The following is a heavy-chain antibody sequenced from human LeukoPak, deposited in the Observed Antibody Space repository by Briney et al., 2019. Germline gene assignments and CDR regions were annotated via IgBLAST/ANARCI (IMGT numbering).Heavy chain of an antibody. CDR2: IFSTGDRM. Sequence: GGSLTLSCDASGFAFGSYSMNWLRQSPGKGLEWVASIFSTGDRMFYADSARGRFTISRDNYRNTVFLQINSLGVDDTATYYCAKDFRPDKGWDIDYWGQGALVIVSS. J-gene: IGHJ4*02. CDR3: AKDFRPDKGWDIDY. V-gene: IGHV3-23*01. CDR1: GFAFGSYS. D-gene: IGHD1-26*01.